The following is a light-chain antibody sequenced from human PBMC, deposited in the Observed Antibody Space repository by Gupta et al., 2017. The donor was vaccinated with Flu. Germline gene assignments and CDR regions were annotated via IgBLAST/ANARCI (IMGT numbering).Light chain of an antibody. CDR2: DIS. J-gene: IGKJ4*01. CDR3: QQVHTYPLT. Sequence: PSFLSAYGGDRVTITCRASQGIASYLAWYQQKPGKAPNLLIYDISTLQSGVPSRFSGSGSGTEFTLTISSLQPEDFATYYCQQVHTYPLTFGGGTKVEIK. CDR1: QGIASY. V-gene: IGKV1-9*01.